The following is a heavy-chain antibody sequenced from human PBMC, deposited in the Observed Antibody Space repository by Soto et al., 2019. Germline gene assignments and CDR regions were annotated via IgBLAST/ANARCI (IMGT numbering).Heavy chain of an antibody. CDR3: ATAPTWSSSWYAFDI. J-gene: IGHJ3*02. CDR1: GFTFSSYW. V-gene: IGHV3-7*01. D-gene: IGHD6-13*01. CDR2: IKQDGSEK. Sequence: GGSLRLSCAASGFTFSSYWMSWVRQAPGKGLEWVANIKQDGSEKYYVDSVKGRFTISRDNAKNSLYLQMNSLRAEDTAVYYCATAPTWSSSWYAFDIRGQGTMVTVSS.